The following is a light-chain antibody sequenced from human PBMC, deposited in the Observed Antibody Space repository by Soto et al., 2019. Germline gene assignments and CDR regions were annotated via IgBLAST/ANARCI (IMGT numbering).Light chain of an antibody. CDR1: QSVSSSY. J-gene: IGKJ1*01. CDR2: GAS. V-gene: IGKV3-20*01. CDR3: QQYGSSPST. Sequence: EIVLTQSPGTLSLSPGERATLSCRASQSVSSSYLAWYQQKPGQAPRLLIYGASSRATGIPDRFSGSGSGTDFPHTISRLEPEDFAVYYCQQYGSSPSTFGQGTKVEIK.